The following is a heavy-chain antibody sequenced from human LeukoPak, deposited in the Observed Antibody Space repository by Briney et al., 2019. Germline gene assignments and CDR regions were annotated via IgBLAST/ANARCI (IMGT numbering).Heavy chain of an antibody. J-gene: IGHJ5*02. D-gene: IGHD5-12*01. V-gene: IGHV4-31*03. CDR2: IYDSGST. Sequence: PSQTLSLTCTISGGSISSGGHYWSWIRQHPGKGLEWLGYIYDSGSTYYNPSLKGRLTISMDTSKNQFSLKLTSVTAADTAVYYCARGYAPFDPWGQGTLVTVSS. CDR1: GGSISSGGHY. CDR3: ARGYAPFDP.